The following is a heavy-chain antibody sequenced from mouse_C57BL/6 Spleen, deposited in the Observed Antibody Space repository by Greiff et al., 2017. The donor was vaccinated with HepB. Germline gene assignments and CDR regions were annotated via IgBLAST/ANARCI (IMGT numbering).Heavy chain of an antibody. CDR3: ARGDYSKFAY. CDR2: INPGSGGT. D-gene: IGHD2-5*01. V-gene: IGHV1-54*01. Sequence: QVQLKESGAELVRPGTSVKVSCKASGYAFTNYLIEWVKQRPGQGLEWIGVINPGSGGTNYNEKFKGKATLTADKSSSTAYMQLSSLTSEDSAVYFCARGDYSKFAYWGQGTLVTVSA. CDR1: GYAFTNYL. J-gene: IGHJ3*01.